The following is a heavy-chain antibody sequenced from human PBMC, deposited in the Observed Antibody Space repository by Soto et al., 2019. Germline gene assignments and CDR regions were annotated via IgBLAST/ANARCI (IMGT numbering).Heavy chain of an antibody. CDR1: GYTFTDYF. CDR2: INPNSRGT. V-gene: IGHV1-2*02. Sequence: ASVKVSCKASGYTFTDYFIHWVRQAPGQGFEWMGWINPNSRGTNYAQKFQGRVTMTRDTSNSTAYMELRGLTSDDTAAYYCARVTLKAGNWFDPWGQGTLVTVSS. J-gene: IGHJ5*02. CDR3: ARVTLKAGNWFDP.